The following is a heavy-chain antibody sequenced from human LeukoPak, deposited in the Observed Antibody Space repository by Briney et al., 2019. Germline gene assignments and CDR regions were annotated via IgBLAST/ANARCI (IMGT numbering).Heavy chain of an antibody. CDR1: GGSISSGDYY. CDR3: ARDTPPYDSSGYDAFDI. CDR2: IYYSGST. J-gene: IGHJ3*02. V-gene: IGHV4-30-4*01. Sequence: PSETLSLTCTVSGGSISSGDYYWSWIRQPPGKGLEWIGYIYYSGSTYYNPSLKSRVTISVDTSKNQFSLKLSSVTAADTAVYYCARDTPPYDSSGYDAFDIWAKGQWSPSLQ. D-gene: IGHD3-22*01.